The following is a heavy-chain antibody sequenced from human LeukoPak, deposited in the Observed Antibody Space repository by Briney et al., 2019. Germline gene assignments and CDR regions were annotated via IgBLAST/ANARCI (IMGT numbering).Heavy chain of an antibody. J-gene: IGHJ4*02. Sequence: GESLKISCKGSGYSFTSYWIGWVRQMPGKGLECMGIIYPGDSDTRYSPSFQGQVTISADKSISTAYLQWSSLKASDTAMYYCARPSYYYGSGGDYWGQGTLVTVSS. CDR3: ARPSYYYGSGGDY. V-gene: IGHV5-51*01. CDR2: IYPGDSDT. CDR1: GYSFTSYW. D-gene: IGHD3-10*01.